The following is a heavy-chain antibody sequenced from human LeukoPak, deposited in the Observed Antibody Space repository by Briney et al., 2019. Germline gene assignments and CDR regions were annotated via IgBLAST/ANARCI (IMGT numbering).Heavy chain of an antibody. D-gene: IGHD5-18*01. J-gene: IGHJ5*02. CDR3: ASGYSYGFNWFDP. Sequence: AASVKVSCKASGYTFTIYAMHWVRQAPGQRLEWMGWINAGNGNTKYSQKFQGRVTITRDTSASTAYMELSSLRSEDTAVYYCASGYSYGFNWFDPWGQGTLVTVSS. V-gene: IGHV1-3*01. CDR1: GYTFTIYA. CDR2: INAGNGNT.